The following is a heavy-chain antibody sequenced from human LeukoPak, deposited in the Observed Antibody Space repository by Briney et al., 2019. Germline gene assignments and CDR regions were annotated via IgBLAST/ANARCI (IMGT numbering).Heavy chain of an antibody. Sequence: GGSLRLSCAASGFTFSSYTMSWVRQARGKGLEWVSGISGSGGSTYYADSVKGRFTISRDNSKNTLYLQMNSLRAEDTAVYYCAKKRVAVAGTHYFDYWGQGTLVTVSS. J-gene: IGHJ4*02. CDR2: ISGSGGST. CDR1: GFTFSSYT. V-gene: IGHV3-23*01. D-gene: IGHD6-19*01. CDR3: AKKRVAVAGTHYFDY.